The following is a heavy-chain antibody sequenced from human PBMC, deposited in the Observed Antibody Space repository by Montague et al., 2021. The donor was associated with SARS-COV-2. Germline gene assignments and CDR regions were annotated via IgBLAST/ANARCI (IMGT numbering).Heavy chain of an antibody. CDR2: IYWDDDK. CDR1: GFSLSTSGVG. D-gene: IGHD2-15*01. Sequence: PALVTPTQTLTLTCTFSGFSLSTSGVGVGWIRQPPGKALEWLALIYWDDDKRYSPSLKSRLTITKDTSKNQVALTMTNMDPVDTATYYCAHVGMACSGGSCYPKIKDWYFDLWGRGTLVTVSS. CDR3: AHVGMACSGGSCYPKIKDWYFDL. V-gene: IGHV2-5*02. J-gene: IGHJ2*01.